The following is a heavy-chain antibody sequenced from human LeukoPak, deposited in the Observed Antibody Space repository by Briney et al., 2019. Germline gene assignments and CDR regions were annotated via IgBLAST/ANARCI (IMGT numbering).Heavy chain of an antibody. D-gene: IGHD3-3*01. CDR3: AKDSFWSGYYMFNPETYYFDY. CDR1: GFPFSSYA. V-gene: IGHV3-23*01. CDR2: IRGSGGST. Sequence: PGGSLKLSWQASGFPFSSYAMGWVRQAPGKGLEWVSAIRGSGGSTYYADSVKGRFTISRDNSKNTLYLQMNSLRAEDTAVYYCAKDSFWSGYYMFNPETYYFDYWGQGTLVTVSS. J-gene: IGHJ4*02.